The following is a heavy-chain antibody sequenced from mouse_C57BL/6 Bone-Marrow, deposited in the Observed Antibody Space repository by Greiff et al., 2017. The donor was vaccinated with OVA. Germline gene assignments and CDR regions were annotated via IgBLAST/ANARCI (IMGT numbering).Heavy chain of an antibody. CDR1: GFTFSSYG. V-gene: IGHV5-6*01. CDR3: ARGGSNPYAMDY. D-gene: IGHD1-1*01. J-gene: IGHJ4*01. Sequence: EVNVVESGGDLVKPGGSLKLSCAASGFTFSSYGMSWVRQTPDKRLEWVATISSGGSYTYYPDSVKGRFTISRDNAKNTLYLQMSSLKSEDTAMYYCARGGSNPYAMDYWGQGTSVTVSS. CDR2: ISSGGSYT.